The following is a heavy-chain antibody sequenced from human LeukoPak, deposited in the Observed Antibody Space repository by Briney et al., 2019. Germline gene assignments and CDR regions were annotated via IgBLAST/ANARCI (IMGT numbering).Heavy chain of an antibody. CDR2: IYYSGST. J-gene: IGHJ4*02. D-gene: IGHD2-15*01. Sequence: PSETLSLTCTVSGGSISSYYWSWIRQPPGKGLEWIGYIYYSGSTNYNPSLKSRVTISVDTSKNQFSLKLSSLTAADTAVYYCARNWCSGGSCYPYFDYWGQGTLVTVSS. V-gene: IGHV4-59*01. CDR1: GGSISSYY. CDR3: ARNWCSGGSCYPYFDY.